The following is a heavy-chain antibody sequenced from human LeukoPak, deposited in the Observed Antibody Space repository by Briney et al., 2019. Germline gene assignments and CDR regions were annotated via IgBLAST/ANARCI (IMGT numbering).Heavy chain of an antibody. V-gene: IGHV3-7*01. CDR1: GFTFSSYW. CDR2: IKQDGSEK. D-gene: IGHD4-11*01. J-gene: IGHJ4*02. CDR3: ARDTLQYPDVPSLDY. Sequence: GGSLRLSCAASGFTFSSYWMSWVRQAPGKGLEWVANIKQDGSEKYYVDSVKGRFTISRDNAKNSLYLQINSLRAEDTAVYYCARDTLQYPDVPSLDYWGQGTLVTVSS.